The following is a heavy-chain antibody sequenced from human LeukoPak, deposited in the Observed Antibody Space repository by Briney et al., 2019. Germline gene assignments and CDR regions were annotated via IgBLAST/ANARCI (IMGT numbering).Heavy chain of an antibody. CDR2: IYYSGST. CDR3: ARNLNWKDWYFDL. CDR1: GGSISSGDYY. D-gene: IGHD1-1*01. V-gene: IGHV4-30-4*08. J-gene: IGHJ2*01. Sequence: SETLSHTCTVSGGSISSGDYYWSWIRQPPGKGLEWIGYIYYSGSTYYNPSLKSRVTISVDTSKNQFSLKLSSVTAADTAVYYCARNLNWKDWYFDLWGRGTLVTVSS.